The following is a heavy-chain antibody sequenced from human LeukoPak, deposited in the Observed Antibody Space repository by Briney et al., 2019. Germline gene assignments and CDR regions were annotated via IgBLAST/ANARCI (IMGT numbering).Heavy chain of an antibody. D-gene: IGHD3-22*01. CDR3: ARQYYDVSNYPSAY. CDR2: INPTSGCT. J-gene: IGHJ4*02. Sequence: ASVKVTCKASGYTSTGYHIHCLRQATGQGLEWMIWINPTSGCTYYAQNFQGMVTITSDTSISTAYMELSRLRSDDTAVYYCARQYYDVSNYPSAYWGQGTLVIVSS. CDR1: GYTSTGYH. V-gene: IGHV1-2*02.